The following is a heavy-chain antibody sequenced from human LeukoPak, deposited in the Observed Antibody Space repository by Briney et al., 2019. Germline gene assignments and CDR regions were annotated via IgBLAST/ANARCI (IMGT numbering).Heavy chain of an antibody. V-gene: IGHV3-53*01. Sequence: HTGGSLRLSCAASGFTISSNYMSWVRQAPGKGLEWVSVIYSGGSTYYADSVKGRFTVSRDNSKNTLYLQMNSLRAEDTAVYYCARDGGAPGYMDVWGKGTTVTVSS. D-gene: IGHD3-16*01. CDR1: GFTISSNY. CDR3: ARDGGAPGYMDV. J-gene: IGHJ6*03. CDR2: IYSGGST.